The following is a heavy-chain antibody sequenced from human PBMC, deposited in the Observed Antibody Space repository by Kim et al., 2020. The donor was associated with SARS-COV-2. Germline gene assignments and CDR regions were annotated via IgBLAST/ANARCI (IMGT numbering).Heavy chain of an antibody. CDR1: GGSFSGYY. D-gene: IGHD6-13*01. J-gene: IGHJ4*02. CDR3: ARGRTAAALGSARTSRPHPPDY. V-gene: IGHV4-34*01. CDR2: INHSGST. Sequence: SETLSLTCAVYGGSFSGYYWSWIRQPPGKGLEWIGEINHSGSTNYNPSLKSRVTISVDTSKNQFSLKLSSVTAADTAVYYCARGRTAAALGSARTSRPHPPDYWGQGTLVTVSS.